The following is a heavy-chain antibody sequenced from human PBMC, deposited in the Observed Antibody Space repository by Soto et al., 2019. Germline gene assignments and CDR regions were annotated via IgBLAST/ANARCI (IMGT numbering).Heavy chain of an antibody. CDR1: GGGFNSYA. CDR2: LIPSFGTA. J-gene: IGHJ4*02. V-gene: IGHV1-69*01. Sequence: QVQLVQSGAEVKKPGSSVKVSCKASGGGFNSYAFSWVRQAPGQGLEWMGALIPSFGTANYAQKFQGRVTITADQSTTTVYRDLSSLTPEDTAMYFCGRAVGCSGGRCYTFIPDHWGQGTQVTASS. D-gene: IGHD2-15*01. CDR3: GRAVGCSGGRCYTFIPDH.